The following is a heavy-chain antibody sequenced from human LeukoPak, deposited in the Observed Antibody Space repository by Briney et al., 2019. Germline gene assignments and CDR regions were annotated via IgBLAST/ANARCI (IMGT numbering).Heavy chain of an antibody. Sequence: ASVKVSCKASGYTFTSYYMHWVRQPPGHGLEGMGMIDPSGGDTTYAQKFQGRVTMTRDTSTSTVYMELSSLRSEDTVVYYCARDIGYDSSGYYSDYWGQGTLVTVSS. D-gene: IGHD3-22*01. CDR1: GYTFTSYY. V-gene: IGHV1-46*01. CDR3: ARDIGYDSSGYYSDY. J-gene: IGHJ4*02. CDR2: IDPSGGDT.